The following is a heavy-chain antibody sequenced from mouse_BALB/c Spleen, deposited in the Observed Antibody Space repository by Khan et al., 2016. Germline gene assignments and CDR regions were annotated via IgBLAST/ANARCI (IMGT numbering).Heavy chain of an antibody. J-gene: IGHJ2*01. Sequence: EVQLQESGPGLVKSSQSLSLTCSVTGYSITSGYYWNWIRQFPGNKLEWMGYISYDGSNNYNPSLKNRISITRDTSKNQFFLKLNSVTTEDTATYYCARGHREYYFDDWGQGTTLTVSS. CDR2: ISYDGSN. V-gene: IGHV3-6*02. CDR3: ARGHREYYFDD. CDR1: GYSITSGYY. D-gene: IGHD2-14*01.